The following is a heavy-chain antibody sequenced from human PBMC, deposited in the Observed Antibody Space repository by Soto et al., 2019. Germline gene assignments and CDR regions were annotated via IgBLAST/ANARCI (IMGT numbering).Heavy chain of an antibody. CDR3: ARMYYYGTFFAY. CDR2: IIPILGIA. D-gene: IGHD3-10*01. J-gene: IGHJ4*02. CDR1: GNTFTSYD. V-gene: IGHV1-69*10. Sequence: VKVSCKASGNTFTSYDISWVRLAPGQGLEWMGRIIPILGIANYAQKFQGRVTITADKSTSTAYMELSSLRSEDTAVYYCARMYYYGTFFAYWGQGTLVTVSS.